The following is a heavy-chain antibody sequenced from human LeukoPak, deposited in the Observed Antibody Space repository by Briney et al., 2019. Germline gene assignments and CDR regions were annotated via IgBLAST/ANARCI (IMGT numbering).Heavy chain of an antibody. CDR1: GGSFSDYF. D-gene: IGHD6-6*01. Sequence: PSETLSLTCAVYGGSFSDYFWSWIRQPPGKGLEWIGEINHRGNTKYNPSLKSRVTISRDTSKNQFSLKLSSVTAADTAVYYCARSASSWFDPWGQGTLVTVSS. V-gene: IGHV4-34*10. CDR3: ARSASSWFDP. J-gene: IGHJ5*02. CDR2: INHRGNT.